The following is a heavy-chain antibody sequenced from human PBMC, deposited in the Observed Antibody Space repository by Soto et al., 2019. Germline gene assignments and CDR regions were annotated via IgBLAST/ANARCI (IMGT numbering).Heavy chain of an antibody. CDR2: INPDNGNT. D-gene: IGHD5-12*01. J-gene: IGHJ5*02. Sequence: ASVKVSCKASGYTFTRYGIGWARQAPGQGLEWMGWINPDNGNTNYAQNFQGRVTMTADTSTDTAYMELSSLRSEDTAVYYCATAPEMATSDPWGQGTLVTVSS. CDR3: ATAPEMATSDP. CDR1: GYTFTRYG. V-gene: IGHV1-18*01.